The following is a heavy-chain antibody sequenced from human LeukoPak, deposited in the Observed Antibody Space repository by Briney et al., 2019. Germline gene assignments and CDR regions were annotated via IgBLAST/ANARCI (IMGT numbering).Heavy chain of an antibody. Sequence: SETLPLTCAVYGGSFSGYYWSWIRQPPGKGLEWIGEINHSGSTNYNPSLKSRVTISVDTSKNQFSLKLSSVTAADTAVYYCARAALVVVPAAMGGDFDPWGQGTLVTVSS. CDR3: ARAALVVVPAAMGGDFDP. J-gene: IGHJ5*02. CDR1: GGSFSGYY. CDR2: INHSGST. D-gene: IGHD2-2*01. V-gene: IGHV4-34*01.